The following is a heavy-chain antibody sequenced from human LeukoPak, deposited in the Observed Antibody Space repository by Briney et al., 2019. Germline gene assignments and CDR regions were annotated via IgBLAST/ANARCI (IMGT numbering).Heavy chain of an antibody. V-gene: IGHV1-69*13. D-gene: IGHD6-19*01. J-gene: IGHJ4*02. Sequence: AASVKVSCKASGYTFTSYHMHWVRQAPGQGLEWMGGIIPIFGTANYAQKFQGRVTITADESTSTAYMELSSLRSEDTAVYYCARGVFIAVAGFDYWGQGTLVTVSS. CDR2: IIPIFGTA. CDR3: ARGVFIAVAGFDY. CDR1: GYTFTSYH.